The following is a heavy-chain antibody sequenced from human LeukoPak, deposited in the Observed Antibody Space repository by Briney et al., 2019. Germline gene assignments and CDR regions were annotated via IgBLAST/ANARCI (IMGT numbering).Heavy chain of an antibody. V-gene: IGHV4-39*07. CDR3: ARGRRMELELDQLDY. CDR2: INHSGST. CDR1: GGSISSSSYY. D-gene: IGHD1-7*01. J-gene: IGHJ4*02. Sequence: SETLSLTCTVSGGSISSSSYYWSWIRQPPGKGLEWIGEINHSGSTNYNPSLKSRVTISVDTSKNQFSLKLSSVTAADTAVYYCARGRRMELELDQLDYWGQGTLVTVSS.